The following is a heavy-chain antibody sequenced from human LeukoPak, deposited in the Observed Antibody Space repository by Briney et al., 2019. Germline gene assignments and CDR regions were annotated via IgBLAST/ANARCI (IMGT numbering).Heavy chain of an antibody. CDR1: GFTFSSYW. Sequence: GGSLRLSCAASGFTFSSYWMSWVRQAPGKGLEWVANIKQDGSEKYYVDSVKGRFTISRDNAKNSLYLQMNSLRAEDTAVYYCARVRARERAAAYYYDSSGYYYDAFDIWGQGTMVTVSS. J-gene: IGHJ3*02. D-gene: IGHD3-22*01. CDR3: ARVRARERAAAYYYDSSGYYYDAFDI. CDR2: IKQDGSEK. V-gene: IGHV3-7*01.